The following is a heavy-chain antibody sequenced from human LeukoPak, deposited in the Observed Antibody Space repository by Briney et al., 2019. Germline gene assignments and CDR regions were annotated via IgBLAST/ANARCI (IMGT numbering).Heavy chain of an antibody. Sequence: GGSLRLSCAASGFTVSSNYMSWVRQAPGKGLEWVSVIYSGGRTYYADSVRGRFTISRDNSKNTLYLQMNSLRAEDTAVYYCALTYYYVRFDYWGQGTLVTVSS. D-gene: IGHD3-10*02. V-gene: IGHV3-53*01. CDR1: GFTVSSNY. J-gene: IGHJ4*02. CDR2: IYSGGRT. CDR3: ALTYYYVRFDY.